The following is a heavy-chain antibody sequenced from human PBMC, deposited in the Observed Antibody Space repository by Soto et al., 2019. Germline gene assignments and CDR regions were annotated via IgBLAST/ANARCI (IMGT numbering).Heavy chain of an antibody. J-gene: IGHJ4*02. V-gene: IGHV3-33*01. CDR1: GFTFSSYG. CDR2: IWYDGSNK. D-gene: IGHD2-15*01. Sequence: QVQLVESGGGVVQPGRSLRLSCAASGFTFSSYGMHWVRQSPGKGLEWVAVIWYDGSNKYYADSVKGRFSISRDNSKNTLYLQMNSLRAEDTAVYYCARDSVEMPYWGQGSLVNVSS. CDR3: ARDSVEMPY.